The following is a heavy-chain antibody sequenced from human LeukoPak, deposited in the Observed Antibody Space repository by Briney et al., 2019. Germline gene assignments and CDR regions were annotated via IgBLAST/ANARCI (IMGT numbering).Heavy chain of an antibody. V-gene: IGHV4-61*01. CDR2: SHYGGYP. Sequence: SETLSLTCTVSGGSVSEDNFYWGWIRQPPGKGLEWIGYSHYGGYPNYNPSLKSRVRISVDTSKNQFSLNLSSVTAADTAVYYCARDASLRYFHAMDVWGKGTTVTVSS. CDR1: GGSVSEDNFY. J-gene: IGHJ6*04. CDR3: ARDASLRYFHAMDV.